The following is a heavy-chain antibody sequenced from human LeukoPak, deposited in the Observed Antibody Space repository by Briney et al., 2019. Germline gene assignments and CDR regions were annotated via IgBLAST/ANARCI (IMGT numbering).Heavy chain of an antibody. V-gene: IGHV4-39*01. CDR2: IYYSGST. Sequence: SETLSLTCTVSGGSISSSSYYWGWIRQPPGKGLEWIGSIYYSGSTYYNPSLKSRVTISVDTSKNQFSLKLSSVTAADTAVYYCARAFGGPNFDYWGQGTLVTVSS. CDR3: ARAFGGPNFDY. CDR1: GGSISSSSYY. J-gene: IGHJ4*02. D-gene: IGHD3-10*01.